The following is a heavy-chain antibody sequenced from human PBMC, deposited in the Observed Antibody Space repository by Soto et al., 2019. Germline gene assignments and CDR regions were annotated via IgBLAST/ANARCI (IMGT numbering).Heavy chain of an antibody. V-gene: IGHV4-38-2*01. Sequence: SETLSLTCAVSDYSVSSGYYWGWIRQPPGRGLEWIGSIYHSGSTYYNPSLKSRVTISVDTSKNQFSLKLSSVTAADTAVYYCERSLGYCSSTSCSQPPYYYYYGMDVWGQGTTVS. D-gene: IGHD2-2*01. CDR3: ERSLGYCSSTSCSQPPYYYYYGMDV. CDR1: DYSVSSGYY. J-gene: IGHJ6*02. CDR2: IYHSGST.